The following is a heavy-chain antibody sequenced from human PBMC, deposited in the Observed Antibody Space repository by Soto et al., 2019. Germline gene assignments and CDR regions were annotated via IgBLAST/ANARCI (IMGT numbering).Heavy chain of an antibody. D-gene: IGHD3-22*01. CDR2: MNPNSGNT. J-gene: IGHJ5*02. CDR3: ARARTHYYDSSGYTRLNWFDP. Sequence: QVQLVQSGAEVKKPGASVKVSCKASGYTFTSYDINWVRQATGQGLEWMGWMNPNSGNTGYAQKFQGRVTMTRNTSISTAYMELSSLRSEDTAVYYCARARTHYYDSSGYTRLNWFDPGAREPWSPSPQ. CDR1: GYTFTSYD. V-gene: IGHV1-8*01.